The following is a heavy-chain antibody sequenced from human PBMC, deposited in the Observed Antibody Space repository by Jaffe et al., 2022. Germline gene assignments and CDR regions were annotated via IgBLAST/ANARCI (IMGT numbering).Heavy chain of an antibody. J-gene: IGHJ5*02. CDR3: ARDFTSLLDNWFDP. CDR1: GGSISSGSYY. Sequence: QVQLQESGPGLVKPSQTLSLTCTVSGGSISSGSYYWSWIRQPAGKGLEWIGRIYTSGSTNYNPSLKSRVTISVDTSKNQFSLKLSSVTAADTAVYYCARDFTSLLDNWFDPWGQGTLVTVSS. V-gene: IGHV4-61*02. CDR2: IYTSGST. D-gene: IGHD2-21*01.